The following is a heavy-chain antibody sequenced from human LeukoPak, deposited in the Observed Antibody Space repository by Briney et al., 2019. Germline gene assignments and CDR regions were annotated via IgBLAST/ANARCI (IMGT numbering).Heavy chain of an antibody. CDR2: IKQDGSDK. Sequence: GDSLRLSCAASGFSFTKYWMTWVRQAPGKGLEWVGNIKQDGSDKNYMDSVKGRFTISRDNTKNSVYLQMSSLRAEDTAVYYCAREVWGPEYWGQGTLVTVSS. J-gene: IGHJ4*02. CDR3: AREVWGPEY. D-gene: IGHD1-14*01. V-gene: IGHV3-7*01. CDR1: GFSFTKYW.